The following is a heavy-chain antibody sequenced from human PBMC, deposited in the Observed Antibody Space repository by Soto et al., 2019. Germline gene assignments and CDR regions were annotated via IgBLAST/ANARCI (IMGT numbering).Heavy chain of an antibody. Sequence: EVQLLESGGGLVQPGGSLRLSCAASGFIFSNYAMSWARRAPGKGLEWVSAISGSGDRTYYADSVKGRFTISRDNSKDTVYLQMNSLRAEDTAIYYCAKWEEGSKDYFDHWGQGTLVTVSS. CDR2: ISGSGDRT. D-gene: IGHD1-26*01. J-gene: IGHJ4*02. V-gene: IGHV3-23*01. CDR1: GFIFSNYA. CDR3: AKWEEGSKDYFDH.